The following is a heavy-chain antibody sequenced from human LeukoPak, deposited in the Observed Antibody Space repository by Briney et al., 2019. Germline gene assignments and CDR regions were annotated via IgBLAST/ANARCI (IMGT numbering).Heavy chain of an antibody. J-gene: IGHJ3*02. V-gene: IGHV1-18*01. Sequence: ASVKVSCKASGYTFTSYGISWVRQAPGQGLEWMGWISAYNGNTNYAQKLQGRVTMTTDTSTSTAYMELRSLRSDDTAVYYCARRYSGYDFDAFDIWGQGTMVTVSS. CDR3: ARRYSGYDFDAFDI. D-gene: IGHD5-12*01. CDR2: ISAYNGNT. CDR1: GYTFTSYG.